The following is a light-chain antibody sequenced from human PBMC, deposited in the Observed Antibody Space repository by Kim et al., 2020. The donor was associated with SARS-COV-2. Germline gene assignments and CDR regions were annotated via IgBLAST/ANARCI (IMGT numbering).Light chain of an antibody. CDR1: QSISSW. V-gene: IGKV1-5*03. Sequence: SAAVGDRVTITGRASQSISSWLAWYQQKPGKAPKLLFYKASSLEGGVPSRFSGSGSGTEFTLTISSLQPDDFATYYGQQYKSYRTFGQGTKVYIK. J-gene: IGKJ1*01. CDR3: QQYKSYRT. CDR2: KAS.